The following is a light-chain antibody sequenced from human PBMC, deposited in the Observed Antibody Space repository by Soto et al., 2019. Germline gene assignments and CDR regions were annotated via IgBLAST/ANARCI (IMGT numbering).Light chain of an antibody. CDR3: NSFTSSIPPSV. CDR1: SSDVGRYNS. CDR2: DVD. J-gene: IGLJ1*01. Sequence: QSVLTQPGSVSGSPGQSITISCTGTSSDVGRYNSVSWYQLHPGQAPRLVIFDVDYRPSGVSDRFSGSKSGNTASLTIPGLQAEDEADYYRNSFTSSIPPSVFGTATNVTVL. V-gene: IGLV2-14*03.